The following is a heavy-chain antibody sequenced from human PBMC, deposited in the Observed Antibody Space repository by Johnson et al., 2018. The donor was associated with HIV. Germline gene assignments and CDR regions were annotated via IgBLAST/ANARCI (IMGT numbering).Heavy chain of an antibody. CDR2: ISWNSGSI. J-gene: IGHJ3*02. Sequence: QLVESGGGLVQPGRSLRLSCAASGFTFDDYAMHWVRQAPGKGLEWVSGISWNSGSIGYADSVKGRFTISRDNSKNTLYLQMNSLRAEDTAVYYCAKGFYDSSGTDSFHMWGQGTMVTVSS. D-gene: IGHD3-22*01. V-gene: IGHV3-9*01. CDR1: GFTFDDYA. CDR3: AKGFYDSSGTDSFHM.